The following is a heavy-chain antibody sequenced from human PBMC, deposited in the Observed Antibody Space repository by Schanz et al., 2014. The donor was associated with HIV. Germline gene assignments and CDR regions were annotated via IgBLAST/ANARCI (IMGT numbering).Heavy chain of an antibody. V-gene: IGHV3-23*04. CDR3: AKDLSGVGATRGGAFDI. Sequence: VQLVESGGGVVQPGRSLRVSCAASGFTFSSYGMHWVRQAPGKGLEWVSSLSARGGDTYYADSVKGRFTISRDNSMNTLFLQMNSLRAEDTAVYYCAKDLSGVGATRGGAFDIWGQGTMVTVSS. D-gene: IGHD1-26*01. CDR2: LSARGGDT. J-gene: IGHJ3*02. CDR1: GFTFSSYG.